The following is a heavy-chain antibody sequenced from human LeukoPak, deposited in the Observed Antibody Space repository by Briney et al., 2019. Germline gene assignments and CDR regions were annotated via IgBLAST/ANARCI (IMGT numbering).Heavy chain of an antibody. CDR3: ARGDGSGPIYYYYGMDV. CDR1: GGSISHYY. Sequence: SETLSLTCTVSGGSISHYYWSWIRQPPGKGLEWIGYIYYSGSTNYNPSLKSRVTISVDTSKNQFSLKLSSVTAADTAVYYCARGDGSGPIYYYYGMDVWGQGTTVTVSS. J-gene: IGHJ6*02. D-gene: IGHD3-10*01. V-gene: IGHV4-59*01. CDR2: IYYSGST.